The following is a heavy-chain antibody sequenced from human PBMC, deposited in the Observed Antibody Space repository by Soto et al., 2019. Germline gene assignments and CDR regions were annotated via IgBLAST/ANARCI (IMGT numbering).Heavy chain of an antibody. V-gene: IGHV3-30*18. CDR3: AKDRLFCSSTSCQYYYYYGTDV. Sequence: PGRSLRLSCAASGFTFGSYGMHWVRQAPGKGLEWVAVISYDGSNKYYADSVKGRFTISRDNSKNTLYLQMNSLRAEDTAVYYCAKDRLFCSSTSCQYYYYYGTDVWGQGTTVTVSS. J-gene: IGHJ6*02. CDR1: GFTFGSYG. D-gene: IGHD2-2*01. CDR2: ISYDGSNK.